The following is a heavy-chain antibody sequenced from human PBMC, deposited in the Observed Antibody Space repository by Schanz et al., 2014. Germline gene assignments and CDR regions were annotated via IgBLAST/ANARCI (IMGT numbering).Heavy chain of an antibody. V-gene: IGHV1-69*09. D-gene: IGHD3-22*01. J-gene: IGHJ4*02. Sequence: QVLQVQSGSELKKPGASVKVSCKASGGTFSTYPINWLRQAPGQGLEWMGSIIHIRGIATYAQKFQGRLTITADNSTSTAYMELSSLRSEDTAMYYCARDSYDSSCYSYCDYWGQGTLVTVSS. CDR3: ARDSYDSSCYSYCDY. CDR1: GGTFSTYP. CDR2: IIHIRGIA.